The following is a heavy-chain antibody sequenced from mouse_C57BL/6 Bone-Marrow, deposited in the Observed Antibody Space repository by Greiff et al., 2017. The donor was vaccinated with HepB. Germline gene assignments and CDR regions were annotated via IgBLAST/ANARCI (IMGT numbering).Heavy chain of an antibody. CDR1: GFTFSSYA. Sequence: EVKLQESGGGLVKPGGSLKLSCAASGFTFSSYAMSWVRQTPEKRLEWVATISDGGSYTYYPDNVKGRFTISRDNAKNNLYLQMSHLKSEDTAMYYCARHGYRFAYWGQGTLVTVSA. CDR3: ARHGYRFAY. D-gene: IGHD2-2*01. V-gene: IGHV5-4*03. CDR2: ISDGGSYT. J-gene: IGHJ3*01.